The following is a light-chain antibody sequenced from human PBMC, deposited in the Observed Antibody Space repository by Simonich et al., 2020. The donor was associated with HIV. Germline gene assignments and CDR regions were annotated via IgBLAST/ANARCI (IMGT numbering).Light chain of an antibody. CDR1: ALPKKY. Sequence: SYELTQPPSVSVSPGQTARITCSGDALPKKYAYWYQQKSGQAPVLVIYEDSKRRSGIPERFSGSSSGTMATLTISGAQVEDEADYYCQSADSSGTYWVFGGGTKLTVL. CDR3: QSADSSGTYWV. CDR2: EDS. V-gene: IGLV3-10*01. J-gene: IGLJ3*02.